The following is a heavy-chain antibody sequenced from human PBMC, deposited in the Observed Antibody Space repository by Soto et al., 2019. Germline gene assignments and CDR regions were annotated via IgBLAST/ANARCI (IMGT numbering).Heavy chain of an antibody. D-gene: IGHD2-8*01. V-gene: IGHV1-69*05. CDR1: GGTFSSYA. CDR3: ARDRWGYCTNGVCYTPLFYYYYGMDV. Sequence: SVKVSCKASGGTFSSYAISWVRQAPGQGLEWMGRIIPICGTTNYAQKLQGRVTMTRDTSTSTVYMELSSLRSEDTAVYYCARDRWGYCTNGVCYTPLFYYYYGMDVWGQGTTVTVSS. J-gene: IGHJ6*02. CDR2: IIPICGTT.